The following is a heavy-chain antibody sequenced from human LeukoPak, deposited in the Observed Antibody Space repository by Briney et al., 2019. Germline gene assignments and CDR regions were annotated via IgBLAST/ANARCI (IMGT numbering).Heavy chain of an antibody. D-gene: IGHD3-3*01. Sequence: PGGSLRPSCAASGFTFSSYSMNWVRQAPGKGLEWVSSISSSSSYIYYADSVKGRFTISRDNAKNSLYLQMNSLRAEDTAVYYCARETHVGVRFLEWLTLDYWGQGTLVTVSS. J-gene: IGHJ4*02. CDR3: ARETHVGVRFLEWLTLDY. V-gene: IGHV3-21*01. CDR2: ISSSSSYI. CDR1: GFTFSSYS.